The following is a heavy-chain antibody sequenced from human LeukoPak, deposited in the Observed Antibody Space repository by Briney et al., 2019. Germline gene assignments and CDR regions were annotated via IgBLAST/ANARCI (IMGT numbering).Heavy chain of an antibody. V-gene: IGHV1-69*13. Sequence: SVKVSCKASGGTFSSYAISWVRQAPGQGLEWMGGIIPIFGTANYAQKFQGRVTITADESTSTAYMELSSLRSEDTAVYYCARDTYYYDSSGYFSATGSDYWGQGTLVTVSS. CDR1: GGTFSSYA. CDR3: ARDTYYYDSSGYFSATGSDY. CDR2: IIPIFGTA. J-gene: IGHJ4*02. D-gene: IGHD3-22*01.